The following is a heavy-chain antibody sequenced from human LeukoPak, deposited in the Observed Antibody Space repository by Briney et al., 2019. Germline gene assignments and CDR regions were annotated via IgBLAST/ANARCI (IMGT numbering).Heavy chain of an antibody. J-gene: IGHJ4*02. CDR3: ARRVRSTSFHYFDY. V-gene: IGHV3-66*02. Sequence: GGSLRLSCAASGFIFNNYGLIWVRQAPGKGLEWVSVIYSGGSTYYADSVKGRFTISRDNSKNTLYLQMNSLRAEDTAVYYCARRVRSTSFHYFDYWGQGTLVTVSS. CDR2: IYSGGST. D-gene: IGHD2-2*01. CDR1: GFIFNNYG.